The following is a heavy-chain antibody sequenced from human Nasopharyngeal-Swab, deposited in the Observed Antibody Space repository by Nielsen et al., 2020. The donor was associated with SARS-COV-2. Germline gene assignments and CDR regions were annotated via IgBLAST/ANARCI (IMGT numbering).Heavy chain of an antibody. CDR3: AKGEWLPSYYFDY. Sequence: GESLKISCAASGFTFSSYAMSWVRQAPGKGLEWVSAISGSGGSTYYADSVKGRFTISRDNSKNTLYLQMNSLRAEDTAVYYCAKGEWLPSYYFDYWGQGTLVTVSS. V-gene: IGHV3-23*01. D-gene: IGHD6-19*01. CDR2: ISGSGGST. J-gene: IGHJ4*02. CDR1: GFTFSSYA.